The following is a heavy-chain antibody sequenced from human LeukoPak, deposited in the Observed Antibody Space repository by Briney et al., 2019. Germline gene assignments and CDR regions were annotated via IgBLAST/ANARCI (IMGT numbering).Heavy chain of an antibody. CDR2: ISAYNGNT. CDR3: ARDYYGSGDYYYMDV. J-gene: IGHJ6*03. V-gene: IGHV1-18*01. Sequence: ASVKVSCKASGYTFTSYGISWVRQAPGQGLEWMGWISAYNGNTNYAQKLQGRVTMTTDTSTSTAYMELRSLRSDDTAVYYCARDYYGSGDYYYMDVWGKGTTVTVSS. CDR1: GYTFTSYG. D-gene: IGHD3-10*01.